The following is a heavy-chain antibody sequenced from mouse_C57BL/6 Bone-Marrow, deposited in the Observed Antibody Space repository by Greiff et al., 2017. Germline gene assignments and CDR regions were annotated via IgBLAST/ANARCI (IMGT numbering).Heavy chain of an antibody. CDR3: ADDYDWFAY. V-gene: IGHV5-17*01. D-gene: IGHD2-4*01. CDR2: ISSGSSTI. J-gene: IGHJ3*01. CDR1: GFTFSDYG. Sequence: DVMLVESGGGLVKPGGSLKLSCAASGFTFSDYGMHWVRQAPGKGLEWVAYISSGSSTIYYADTVKGRFTISRDNAKNTLFLQMTSLRSEDTAMYYCADDYDWFAYWGQGTLVTVSA.